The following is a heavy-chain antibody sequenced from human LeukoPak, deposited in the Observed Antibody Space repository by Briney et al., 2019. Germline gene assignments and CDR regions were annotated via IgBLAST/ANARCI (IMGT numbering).Heavy chain of an antibody. Sequence: ASAKVSCKASGYTFTGYYMHWVRQAPGQGLEWMGWINPNSGGTNYAQKFQGRVTMTRDTSISTAYMELSRLRSDDTAVYYCARGVATWSDWFDPWGQGTLVTVSS. CDR3: ARGVATWSDWFDP. V-gene: IGHV1-2*02. D-gene: IGHD5-12*01. CDR2: INPNSGGT. J-gene: IGHJ5*02. CDR1: GYTFTGYY.